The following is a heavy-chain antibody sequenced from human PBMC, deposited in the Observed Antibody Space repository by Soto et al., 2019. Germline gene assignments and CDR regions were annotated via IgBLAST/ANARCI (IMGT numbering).Heavy chain of an antibody. CDR2: ISSSSSDI. CDR3: AREKFTMTRGPSNGMDV. D-gene: IGHD3-22*01. V-gene: IGHV3-21*01. J-gene: IGHJ6*02. Sequence: GGSLRLSCAASGFSFSTYYMNWVRQAPGKGLEWVSSISSSSSDIYYADSVRGRFTISRDNAKNSLYLQMNSLRDEDTAVYYCAREKFTMTRGPSNGMDVWGQGTTVTVSS. CDR1: GFSFSTYY.